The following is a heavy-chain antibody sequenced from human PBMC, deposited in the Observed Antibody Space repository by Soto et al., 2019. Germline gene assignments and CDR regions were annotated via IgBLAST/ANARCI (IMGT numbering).Heavy chain of an antibody. CDR3: VRGVLS. CDR1: GGSISSGGYY. J-gene: IGHJ1*01. D-gene: IGHD3-10*01. Sequence: QVQLQESGPGLVKASQTLSLTCNVSGGSISSGGYYWTWIRQHPGKGLEWIGNIHHSGSTFYNPXLXSXXSRSVDTSKNQFSLKLSSVTAADTAVYFWVRGVLSWGQGTLVTVSS. CDR2: IHHSGST. V-gene: IGHV4-31*01.